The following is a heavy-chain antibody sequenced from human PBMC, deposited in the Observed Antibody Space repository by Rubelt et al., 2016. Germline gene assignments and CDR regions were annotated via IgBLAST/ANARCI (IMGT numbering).Heavy chain of an antibody. J-gene: IGHJ4*02. CDR3: AREGDIVGATTAFDY. Sequence: EWVAVIWYDGNNKYYADSVKGRFTISRDNSKNTLYLQMNSLRAEDTAVYYCAREGDIVGATTAFDYWGQGTLVTVSS. CDR2: IWYDGNNK. V-gene: IGHV3-33*01. D-gene: IGHD1-26*01.